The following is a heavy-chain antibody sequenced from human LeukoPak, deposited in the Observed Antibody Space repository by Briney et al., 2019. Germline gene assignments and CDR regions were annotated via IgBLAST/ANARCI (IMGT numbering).Heavy chain of an antibody. CDR3: ARALRYNWNDVFGY. J-gene: IGHJ4*02. D-gene: IGHD1-1*01. V-gene: IGHV1-3*01. CDR2: INAGNGNT. CDR1: GYTFTSYA. Sequence: ASVKVSCKASGYTFTSYAMHWVRQAPGQRLEWMGWINAGNGNTKYSQKFQGRVTITRDTSASTAYMELSSLGSEDTAVYYCARALRYNWNDVFGYWGQGTLVTVSS.